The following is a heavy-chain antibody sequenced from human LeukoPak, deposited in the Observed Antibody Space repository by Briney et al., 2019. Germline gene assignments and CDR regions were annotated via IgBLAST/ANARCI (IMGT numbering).Heavy chain of an antibody. Sequence: GGSLRLSCAASGFTFSSYSMDWVRQAPGKGLEWVSSISTSSSYIYYADSVKGRFTISRDNAKNSLYLQMNSLRAGDTALYYCAKNHRDAGDYWGQGTLVTVSS. J-gene: IGHJ4*02. D-gene: IGHD2-2*01. V-gene: IGHV3-21*01. CDR2: ISTSSSYI. CDR1: GFTFSSYS. CDR3: AKNHRDAGDY.